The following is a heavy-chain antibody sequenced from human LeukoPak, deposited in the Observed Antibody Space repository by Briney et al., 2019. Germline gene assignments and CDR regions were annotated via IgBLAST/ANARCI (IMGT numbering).Heavy chain of an antibody. Sequence: GGSLRLSCAASGFTFSDYYMSWIRQAPGKGLEWVSYISSSGSTIYYADPVKGRFTISRDNAKNSLYLQMNSLRAEDTAMYYYARDRVDIVASPFDYWGQGTLVTVSS. CDR2: ISSSGSTI. CDR1: GFTFSDYY. V-gene: IGHV3-11*04. J-gene: IGHJ4*02. D-gene: IGHD5-12*01. CDR3: ARDRVDIVASPFDY.